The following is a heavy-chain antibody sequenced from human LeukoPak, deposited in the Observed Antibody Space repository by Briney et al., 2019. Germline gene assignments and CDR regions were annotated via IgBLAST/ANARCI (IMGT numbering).Heavy chain of an antibody. Sequence: GESLKISCKGSGYSFTNYWIGWVRQMPGKGLEWMGIIYPGNSDTRYSPSFRGQVTLSADKSISTAYLRWSTLKASDTAMYYCVRHSNWGFDYWDQGTLVTVSS. CDR3: VRHSNWGFDY. D-gene: IGHD7-27*01. CDR1: GYSFTNYW. CDR2: IYPGNSDT. J-gene: IGHJ4*02. V-gene: IGHV5-51*01.